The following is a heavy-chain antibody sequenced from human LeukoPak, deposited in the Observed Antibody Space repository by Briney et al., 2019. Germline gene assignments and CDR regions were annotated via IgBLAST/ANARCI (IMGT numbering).Heavy chain of an antibody. Sequence: ASVTVSCKVSGYTLTELSMHWVRQAPGKGLEWMGGFHPEDGETIYAQKFQGRVTMTEDTSTDTAYMELSSLRSEDTAVYYCATVPGARFGVIALRRNWFDPWGQGTLVTVSS. CDR2: FHPEDGET. CDR3: ATVPGARFGVIALRRNWFDP. CDR1: GYTLTELS. J-gene: IGHJ5*02. D-gene: IGHD3-3*01. V-gene: IGHV1-24*01.